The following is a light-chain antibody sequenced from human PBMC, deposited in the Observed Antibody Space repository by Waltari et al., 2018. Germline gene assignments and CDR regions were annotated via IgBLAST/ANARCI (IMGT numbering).Light chain of an antibody. J-gene: IGLJ2*01. V-gene: IGLV2-23*03. Sequence: QSALTPPASVSGSPRQSITISCTGTSSDLGGYTLVSWYQQPPGRAPKLLVYEGSKRPSGVSSRFSGAKSGNTASLTISGLQAEDEANYYCCSFASPNTVIFGGGTKLTVL. CDR1: SSDLGGYTL. CDR2: EGS. CDR3: CSFASPNTVI.